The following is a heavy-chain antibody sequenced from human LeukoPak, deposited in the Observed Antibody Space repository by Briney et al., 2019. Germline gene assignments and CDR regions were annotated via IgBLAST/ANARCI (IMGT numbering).Heavy chain of an antibody. CDR1: GGSVSNGNFY. D-gene: IGHD1-20*01. CDR2: IYYTGSA. CDR3: ARSRDRYWDAFDV. V-gene: IGHV4-61*01. Sequence: PSETLSLTCTVSGGSVSNGNFYWSWLRQPPGKALEWIGYIYYTGSAYYSPSLEGRVTISVDTSKKQFSLKLSSVTAADTAVYYCARSRDRYWDAFDVWGQGTMVTVSS. J-gene: IGHJ3*01.